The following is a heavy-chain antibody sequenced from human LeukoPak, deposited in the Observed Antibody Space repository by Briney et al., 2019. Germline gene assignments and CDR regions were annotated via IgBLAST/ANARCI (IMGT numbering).Heavy chain of an antibody. V-gene: IGHV4-4*02. CDR3: AGAYCDGDCYSGRTFDI. CDR2: VYHSGST. Sequence: PSGTLSLTCAVSGGSISSSYWWSWVRQPPGKGLEWIGEVYHSGSTNYSPSLKSRVTLSVDKSKNQFSLRLSSVTAADTAVYYCAGAYCDGDCYSGRTFDIWGQGTMVTVSS. J-gene: IGHJ3*02. D-gene: IGHD2-21*02. CDR1: GGSISSSYW.